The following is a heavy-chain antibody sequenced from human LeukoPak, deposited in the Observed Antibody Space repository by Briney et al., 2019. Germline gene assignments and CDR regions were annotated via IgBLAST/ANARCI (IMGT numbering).Heavy chain of an antibody. V-gene: IGHV3-66*02. D-gene: IGHD2-15*01. CDR3: AKTHIVVVVAEGGFDY. Sequence: GGSLRLSCVVSGFTVSNNYMSWVRQAPRKRLEWVSLIYSGGSTYYADSVKGRFTISRDNSKNTVYLQMNSLRAEDTAVYYCAKTHIVVVVAEGGFDYWGQGTLVTVSS. CDR1: GFTVSNNY. J-gene: IGHJ4*02. CDR2: IYSGGST.